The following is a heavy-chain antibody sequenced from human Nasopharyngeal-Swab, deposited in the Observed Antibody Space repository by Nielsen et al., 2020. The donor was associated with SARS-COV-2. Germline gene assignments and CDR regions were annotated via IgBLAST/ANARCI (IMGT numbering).Heavy chain of an antibody. CDR3: ARASSGWSVPGAPYFDY. CDR2: IYTSGST. CDR1: GGSISSGSYY. V-gene: IGHV4-61*02. D-gene: IGHD6-19*01. J-gene: IGHJ4*02. Sequence: SETLSLTCTVSGGSISSGSYYWSWIRQPAGKGLEWIGRIYTSGSTNYNPSLKSRVTISVDTSKNQFSLKLSSVTAADTAVYYCARASSGWSVPGAPYFDYWGQGTLVTVSS.